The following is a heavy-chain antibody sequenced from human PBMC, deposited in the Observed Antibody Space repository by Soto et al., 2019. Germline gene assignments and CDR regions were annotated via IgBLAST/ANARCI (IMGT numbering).Heavy chain of an antibody. D-gene: IGHD3-22*01. CDR1: GGSISSYY. CDR2: IYYSGST. Sequence: SETLSLTCTVSGGSISSYYWSWIRQPPGKGLEWIGYIYYSGSTNYNPSLKSRVTMSVDTSKNQFSLKLSSVTAADTAVYFCARETYYDSTGYYFDYWGQGTLVTVSS. J-gene: IGHJ4*02. CDR3: ARETYYDSTGYYFDY. V-gene: IGHV4-59*01.